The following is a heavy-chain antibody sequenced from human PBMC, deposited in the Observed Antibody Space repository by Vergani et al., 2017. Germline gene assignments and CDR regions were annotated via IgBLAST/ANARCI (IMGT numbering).Heavy chain of an antibody. CDR3: ARGLGAAGGYDAFNI. J-gene: IGHJ3*02. V-gene: IGHV1-69*13. Sequence: QVQLVQSGAEVKKPGSSVKVSCKASGGTFSSYAINWVRQAPGQGLEWMGKISPVFGLRNYAQKFQGRVTIIADASTSTAYMELSSLRSEDTAVYYCARGLGAAGGYDAFNIWGQGTMVTVSS. CDR2: ISPVFGLR. D-gene: IGHD5-12*01. CDR1: GGTFSSYA.